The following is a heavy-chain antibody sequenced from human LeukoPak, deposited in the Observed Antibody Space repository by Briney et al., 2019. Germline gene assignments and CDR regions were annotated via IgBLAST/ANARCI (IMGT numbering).Heavy chain of an antibody. CDR2: ISARAGST. J-gene: IGHJ4*02. CDR3: ARKFGRYCSATSCQINFDY. CDR1: GFTLSSYA. D-gene: IGHD2-2*01. Sequence: GGSLRLSCAASGFTLSSYAMSWVRQAPGKGLEWVSTISARAGSTYYADSVKGRFTVSRDNSKNTLYLQMNSLRAEDTAVYYCARKFGRYCSATSCQINFDYWGRGTLGTVSS. V-gene: IGHV3-23*01.